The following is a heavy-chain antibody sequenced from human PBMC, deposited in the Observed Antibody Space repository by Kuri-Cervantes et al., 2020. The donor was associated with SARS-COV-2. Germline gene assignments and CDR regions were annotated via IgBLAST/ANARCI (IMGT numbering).Heavy chain of an antibody. V-gene: IGHV4-61*01. D-gene: IGHD1-1*01. CDR3: ARENWNYFDY. CDR2: IYYTGDAVYPSGST. J-gene: IGHJ4*02. Sequence: GSLRLSCTVSGGSLKSGNYYWSWIRQSPGKGLEWIGYIYYTGDAVYPSGSTNYKPSLESRITISADTSRNQFSLRLSSVTAADTAVYYCARENWNYFDYWGQGTLVTVSS. CDR1: GGSLKSGNYY.